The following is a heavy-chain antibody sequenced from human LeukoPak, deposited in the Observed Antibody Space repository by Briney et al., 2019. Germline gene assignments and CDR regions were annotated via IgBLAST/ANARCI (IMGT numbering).Heavy chain of an antibody. V-gene: IGHV4-4*07. CDR1: GGSISIYY. J-gene: IGHJ4*02. Sequence: SETLSLTCTVSGGSISIYYWNWIRQPAGKGLEWIGRIYTSGSTKYNPSLKSRVTISVDTSKNQFSLKLSSVTAADTAVYYCARDGYSGSDALWGQGTLVTVSS. CDR2: IYTSGST. CDR3: ARDGYSGSDAL. D-gene: IGHD5-12*01.